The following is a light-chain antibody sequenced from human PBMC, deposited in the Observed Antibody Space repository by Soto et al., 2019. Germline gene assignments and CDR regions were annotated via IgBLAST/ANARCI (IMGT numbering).Light chain of an antibody. J-gene: IGLJ1*01. V-gene: IGLV2-14*01. Sequence: QSVLTQPASVSGSPGQSITISCTGTSSDVGGYNYVTWYQQHPGKAPKLMIYDVSNRPSGVSNRFSGSKSGNTASLTISGLQAEDDADYYCSSYTSSDPQGYVFGTGTKLTVL. CDR2: DVS. CDR1: SSDVGGYNY. CDR3: SSYTSSDPQGYV.